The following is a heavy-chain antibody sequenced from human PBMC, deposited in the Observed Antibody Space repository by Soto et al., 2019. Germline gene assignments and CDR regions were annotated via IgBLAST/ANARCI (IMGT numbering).Heavy chain of an antibody. CDR1: GFTFSSYA. Sequence: GGSLRLSCAASGFTFSSYAMHWVRQAPGKGLEWVAVISYDGSNKYYADSVKGRFTISRDNSKNTLYLQMNSLRAEDTAVYYCARDGQKFTGIAVAGSQYYYYGMDVWGQGTTVTVSS. V-gene: IGHV3-30-3*01. CDR2: ISYDGSNK. D-gene: IGHD6-19*01. CDR3: ARDGQKFTGIAVAGSQYYYYGMDV. J-gene: IGHJ6*02.